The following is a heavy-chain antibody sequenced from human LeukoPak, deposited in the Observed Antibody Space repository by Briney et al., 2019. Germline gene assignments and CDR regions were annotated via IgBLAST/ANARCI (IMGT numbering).Heavy chain of an antibody. J-gene: IGHJ4*02. CDR2: IYTSGST. D-gene: IGHD2-8*01. CDR1: GGSISSGSYY. Sequence: SQTLSLTCTVSGGSISSGSYYWSWIRQPAGTGLEWIGRIYTSGSTNYNPSLKSRVTISVDTSKNQFSLKLSSVTAADTAVYYCARTAVRWSNYFDYWGQGTLVTVSS. CDR3: ARTAVRWSNYFDY. V-gene: IGHV4-61*02.